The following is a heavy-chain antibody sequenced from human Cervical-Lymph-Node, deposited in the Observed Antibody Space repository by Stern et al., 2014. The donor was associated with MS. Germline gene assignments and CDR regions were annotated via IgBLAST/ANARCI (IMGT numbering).Heavy chain of an antibody. CDR2: IIPILGLP. Sequence: QVQLVQSGAEVKKPGSSVNVSCKASGGTFISSYAITWMRQAPGPGLEWMGRIIPILGLPNYAQKFQGRVTITADTSTSTAYMELSSLRSEDTAVYYCARGVVTNRAAATLHNLFDPWGQGTLVTVSS. D-gene: IGHD2-15*01. V-gene: IGHV1-69*09. CDR3: ARGVVTNRAAATLHNLFDP. CDR1: GGTFISSYA. J-gene: IGHJ5*02.